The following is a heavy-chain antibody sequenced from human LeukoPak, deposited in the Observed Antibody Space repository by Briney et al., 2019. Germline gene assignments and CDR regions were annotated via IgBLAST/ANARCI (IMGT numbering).Heavy chain of an antibody. CDR2: ISYDGSNK. CDR1: GFTFSSYG. Sequence: PGRSLRLSCAASGFTFSSYGMHWVRQAPGKGLEWVAVISYDGSNKYYADSVKGRFTISRDNSKNTLYLQMNSLRAEDTAVYYCARGPYGDYGGYYFDYWGQGTLVTVSS. V-gene: IGHV3-30*03. CDR3: ARGPYGDYGGYYFDY. D-gene: IGHD4-17*01. J-gene: IGHJ4*02.